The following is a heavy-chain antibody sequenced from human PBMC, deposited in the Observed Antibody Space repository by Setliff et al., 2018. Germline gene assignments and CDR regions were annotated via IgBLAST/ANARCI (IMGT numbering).Heavy chain of an antibody. CDR1: GGSISSSSHY. CDR3: ARDMGQPYYFES. Sequence: SETLSLTCTVSGGSISSSSHYWGWIRQPPGKGLEWIGSINYTGSTYYNPSLKSRVTMSVDTSKRQFSLKLGSATAADTAVYYCARDMGQPYYFESWGLGTLVTVSS. V-gene: IGHV4-39*07. D-gene: IGHD1-1*01. J-gene: IGHJ4*02. CDR2: INYTGST.